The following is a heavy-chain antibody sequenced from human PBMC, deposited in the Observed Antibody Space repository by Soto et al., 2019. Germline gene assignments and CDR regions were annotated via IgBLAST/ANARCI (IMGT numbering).Heavy chain of an antibody. CDR2: IYYSGST. V-gene: IGHV4-61*01. CDR3: ARSPDPRNWRFYYYYGMDV. CDR1: GGSVSSGSYY. D-gene: IGHD1-20*01. J-gene: IGHJ6*02. Sequence: QVQLQESGPGLVKPSETLSLTCTVSGGSVSSGSYYWSWIRQPPGKGLEWFGNIYYSGSTNYNPSLKSRVTMSVDTSKNQSALKLSSVTAADTAVYYCARSPDPRNWRFYYYYGMDVWGQGTTVTVSS.